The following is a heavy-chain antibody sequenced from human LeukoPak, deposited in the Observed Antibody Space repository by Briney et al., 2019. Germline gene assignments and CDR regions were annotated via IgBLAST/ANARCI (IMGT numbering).Heavy chain of an antibody. Sequence: GGSLRLSCAASGFTFSSYTMAWVRQAPGKGLECVSSLSFGGGTIYYADSVKGRFTISRDTSKNTLYLQMNSLRAEDTALYYCAKEVVPGTSRSFDYWGQGTLVTVSS. CDR2: LSFGGGTI. CDR3: AKEVVPGTSRSFDY. CDR1: GFTFSSYT. J-gene: IGHJ4*02. D-gene: IGHD2-2*01. V-gene: IGHV3-23*01.